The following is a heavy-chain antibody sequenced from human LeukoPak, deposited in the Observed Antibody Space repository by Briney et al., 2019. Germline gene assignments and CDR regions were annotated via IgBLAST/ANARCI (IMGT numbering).Heavy chain of an antibody. CDR1: GGTFSSYA. J-gene: IGHJ6*03. CDR3: ARVGGPYYYYYMDV. Sequence: GASVKVSCKASGGTFSSYAISWVRQAPGQGLEWMGGIIPIFGTANYAQKFQGRVTITTDESTSTAYMELSSLRSEDTAVYYCARVGGPYYYYYMDVWGKGTTVTVSS. CDR2: IIPIFGTA. V-gene: IGHV1-69*05. D-gene: IGHD3-16*01.